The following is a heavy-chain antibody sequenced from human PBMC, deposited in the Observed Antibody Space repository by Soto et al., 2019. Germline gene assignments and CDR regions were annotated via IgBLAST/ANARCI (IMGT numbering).Heavy chain of an antibody. V-gene: IGHV4-4*07. J-gene: IGHJ3*02. D-gene: IGHD3-22*01. Sequence: SETLSLTCTGSGGSISSYYWSWIRQPAGKGLEWIGRIYTSGSTNYNPSLKSRVTMSVDTSKNQFSLKLSSVTAADTAVYYCARGHKGYYYDSSGYSSGAFDIWGQGTMVTVSS. CDR1: GGSISSYY. CDR2: IYTSGST. CDR3: ARGHKGYYYDSSGYSSGAFDI.